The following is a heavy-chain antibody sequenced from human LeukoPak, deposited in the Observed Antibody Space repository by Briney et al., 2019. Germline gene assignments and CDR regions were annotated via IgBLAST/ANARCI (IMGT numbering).Heavy chain of an antibody. CDR3: ARGSSSWYAPNYYGMDV. V-gene: IGHV1-18*01. Sequence: ASVTVSFTSSVYTFTIYGISWVRQAPGQGLEWMGWISAYNGNTNYAQKPHGRVTMTTDTSTSTAYMELRSLRSDDTAVYYCARGSSSWYAPNYYGMDVGGQGTTVTVS. J-gene: IGHJ6*02. D-gene: IGHD6-13*01. CDR1: VYTFTIYG. CDR2: ISAYNGNT.